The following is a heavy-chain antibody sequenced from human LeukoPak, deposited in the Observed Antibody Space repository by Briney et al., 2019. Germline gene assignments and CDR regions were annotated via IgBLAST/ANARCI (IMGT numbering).Heavy chain of an antibody. J-gene: IGHJ4*02. CDR1: GGSFSGYY. CDR2: INHSGST. D-gene: IGHD6-13*01. Sequence: PSETLSLTCAVYGGSFSGYYWSWIRQPPGKGLEWIGEINHSGSTNYNPSLKSRVTISVDTSKNQISLKLSSVTAADTAVYYCARSEGIAAAGPFDYWGQGTLVTVSS. CDR3: ARSEGIAAAGPFDY. V-gene: IGHV4-34*01.